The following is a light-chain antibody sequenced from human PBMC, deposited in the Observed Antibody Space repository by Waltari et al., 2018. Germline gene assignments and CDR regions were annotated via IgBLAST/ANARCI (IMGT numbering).Light chain of an antibody. Sequence: QPMLTQPPSVSEAPRQTVTISCSGSISNLGTNGVSWYQQFPGKAPKLLIYYDSVLPSGVSDRFSASKSGTSASLAISGLQSDDEADYYCAVWDDSLNGVIFGGGTRLTVL. CDR3: AVWDDSLNGVI. CDR1: ISNLGTNG. V-gene: IGLV1-36*01. CDR2: YDS. J-gene: IGLJ2*01.